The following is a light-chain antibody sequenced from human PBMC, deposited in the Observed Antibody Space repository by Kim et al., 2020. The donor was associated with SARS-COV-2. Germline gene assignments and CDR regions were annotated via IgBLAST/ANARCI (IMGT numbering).Light chain of an antibody. CDR1: QSISSW. CDR3: KHYNSYPLT. V-gene: IGKV1-5*03. J-gene: IGKJ1*01. CDR2: KAS. Sequence: DIHMTQSPSTLSASVGDRVTITCRASQSISSWLAWYQQKPGKAPKVLIYKASSLESGVPSRFSGSGSGTEFTLTISSLQPDDFATYYCKHYNSYPLTFGQGTKVDIK.